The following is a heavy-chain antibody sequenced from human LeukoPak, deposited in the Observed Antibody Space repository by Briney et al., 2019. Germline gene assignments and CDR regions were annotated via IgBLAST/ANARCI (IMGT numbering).Heavy chain of an antibody. D-gene: IGHD3-16*01. CDR1: GFTFEEYA. Sequence: GGSLRLSCAASGFTFEEYAMHWVRQIPGKGLEWVSGINWNSDRIGYADSVKGRFTISRDNAKNSLYLHMSSLRPEDTALYYCAKGAVEVYYYYMDVWGKGTTVTISS. V-gene: IGHV3-9*01. CDR2: INWNSDRI. CDR3: AKGAVEVYYYYMDV. J-gene: IGHJ6*03.